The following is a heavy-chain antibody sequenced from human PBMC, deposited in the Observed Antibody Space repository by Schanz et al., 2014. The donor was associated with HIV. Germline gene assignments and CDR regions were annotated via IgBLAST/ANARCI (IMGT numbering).Heavy chain of an antibody. CDR1: GYTFTSYG. CDR3: ARWGRGCSGGSCYWGYYGMDV. D-gene: IGHD2-15*01. Sequence: QVQLVQSGAELKKPGASVKVSCKASGYTFTSYGINWVRRAAGQGLEWMAWINPKSGNTGYAQRFQGRVTMTTDTSTNTAYMELRRLRSDDTAVYYCARWGRGCSGGSCYWGYYGMDVWGQGTTVTVSS. J-gene: IGHJ6*02. V-gene: IGHV1-18*01. CDR2: INPKSGNT.